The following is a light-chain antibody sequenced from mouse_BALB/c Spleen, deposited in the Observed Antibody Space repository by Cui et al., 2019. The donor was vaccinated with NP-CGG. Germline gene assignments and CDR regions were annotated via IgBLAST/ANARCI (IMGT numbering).Light chain of an antibody. CDR3: ALWYSNHWV. CDR2: GTN. V-gene: IGLV1*01. Sequence: QAVVTQESALTTSPGETVTLTCRSSIGAVTTSNYANWVQEKPDHLFTGLIGGTNNRVPGVPARFSGSLIGGKAALIITGAQTEDEAIYFCALWYSNHWVFGGGTKLTVL. CDR1: IGAVTTSNY. J-gene: IGLJ1*01.